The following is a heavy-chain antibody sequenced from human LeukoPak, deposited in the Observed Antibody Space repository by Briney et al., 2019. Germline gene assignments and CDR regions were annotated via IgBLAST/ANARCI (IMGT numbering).Heavy chain of an antibody. Sequence: NPSETLSLTCAVYGGSFSGYYWSWIRQPPGKGPEWIGEINHSGSTNYNPSLKSRVTISVDTSKNQFSLKLSSVTAADTAVYYCASSLMGIQGPIGYYYGMDVWGQGTTVTVSS. D-gene: IGHD7-27*01. CDR2: INHSGST. CDR3: ASSLMGIQGPIGYYYGMDV. V-gene: IGHV4-34*01. J-gene: IGHJ6*02. CDR1: GGSFSGYY.